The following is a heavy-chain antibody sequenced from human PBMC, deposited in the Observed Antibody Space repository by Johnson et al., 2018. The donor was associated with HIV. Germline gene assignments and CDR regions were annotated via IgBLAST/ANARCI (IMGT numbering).Heavy chain of an antibody. CDR2: IRSKAYGGTT. V-gene: IGHV3-49*04. CDR3: TRAEWHDAFDI. CDR1: GFTFGDYA. J-gene: IGHJ3*02. Sequence: EVQLVESGGGLVQPGRSLRLSCTASGFTFGDYAMSWVRQAPGKGLEWVGFIRSKAYGGTTEYAASVKGRFTISRDDSKSIAYLQMNSLKTEDTAVYYCTRAEWHDAFDIWGQGTVVTVSS. D-gene: IGHD1-14*01.